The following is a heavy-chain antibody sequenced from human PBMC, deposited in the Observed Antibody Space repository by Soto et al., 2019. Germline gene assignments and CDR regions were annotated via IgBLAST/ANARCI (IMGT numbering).Heavy chain of an antibody. CDR1: GFTFSRYG. J-gene: IGHJ4*02. Sequence: QVQLVESGGGVVQPGRSLRLSCAGSGFTFSRYGLYWVRQAPGKGLEWVAVISYDGSNEYYADSVKGRFTISRDNSKNTLYLQMNSLRADDTAVYYCAKDQRATFGGGCDYWGQGALVTVSS. CDR2: ISYDGSNE. CDR3: AKDQRATFGGGCDY. V-gene: IGHV3-30*18. D-gene: IGHD1-26*01.